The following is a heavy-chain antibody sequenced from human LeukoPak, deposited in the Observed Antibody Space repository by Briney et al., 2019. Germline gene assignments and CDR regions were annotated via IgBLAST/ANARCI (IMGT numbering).Heavy chain of an antibody. D-gene: IGHD5-24*01. CDR3: ARVRDGYNYYAFDI. J-gene: IGHJ3*02. CDR1: GFTFSIYA. Sequence: GGSLRLSCSASGFTFSIYALHWVRQAPGKGLEWVAVIWNDGGNKYYADSVKGRFTISRDNSKNTLYLQMNSLRAEDTAVYYCARVRDGYNYYAFDIWGQGALVTVSS. V-gene: IGHV3-33*01. CDR2: IWNDGGNK.